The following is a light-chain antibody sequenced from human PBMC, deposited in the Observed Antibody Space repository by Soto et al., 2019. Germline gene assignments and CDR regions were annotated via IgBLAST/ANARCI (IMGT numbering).Light chain of an antibody. CDR3: QQLNSYPPF. CDR2: AAS. CDR1: QGISSY. J-gene: IGKJ3*01. V-gene: IGKV1-9*01. Sequence: DIQLTQAPSFLSASVGDRVTITCRASQGISSYLAWYQQKPGKAPKLLIYAASTLQSGVPSRLSGSGSGTEFTLTISSLQPEDFPNSYCQQLNSYPPFFSPGTQVDIQ.